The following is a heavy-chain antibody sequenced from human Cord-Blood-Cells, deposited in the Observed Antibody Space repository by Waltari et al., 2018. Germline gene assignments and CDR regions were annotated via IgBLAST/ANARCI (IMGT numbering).Heavy chain of an antibody. D-gene: IGHD6-6*01. CDR3: AIKRYSSSNWFDP. Sequence: QVQLQESGPGLVKPSQTLSLTCTVSGGSIRSGSYYWSWIRQPAGKGLEWIGYIYTSGSTNYNPSLKSRVTISVDTSKNQFSLKLSSVTAADTAVYYCAIKRYSSSNWFDPWGQGTLVTVSS. V-gene: IGHV4-61*09. CDR2: IYTSGST. CDR1: GGSIRSGSYY. J-gene: IGHJ5*02.